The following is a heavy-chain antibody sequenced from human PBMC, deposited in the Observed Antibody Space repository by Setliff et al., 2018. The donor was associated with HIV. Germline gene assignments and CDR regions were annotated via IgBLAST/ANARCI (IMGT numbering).Heavy chain of an antibody. D-gene: IGHD3-22*01. J-gene: IGHJ4*02. CDR1: GASISSGDYW. Sequence: SETLSLTCTVSGASISSGDYWWAWIRQSPGKGLEWFGTINHSGVTFYNPSLKSRITISVDTSKNHFSLKLSSVTAADTAVYYCARDPKQSSSGDLEYWSQGTLVTVSS. CDR3: ARDPKQSSSGDLEY. CDR2: INHSGVT. V-gene: IGHV4-39*02.